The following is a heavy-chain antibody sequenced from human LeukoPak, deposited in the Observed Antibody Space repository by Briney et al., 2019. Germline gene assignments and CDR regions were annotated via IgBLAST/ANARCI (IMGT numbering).Heavy chain of an antibody. V-gene: IGHV3-53*01. CDR1: GFTVSNYY. CDR2: LYTDGST. J-gene: IGHJ4*02. Sequence: GGSLRLSCAASGFTVSNYYMTWVRQAPGRGLEWVSLLYTDGSTYYADSVKGRFTISRDNSKNMVFLQMNSLRAADTAVYFCAGGSQRINSWFGLDSWGQGTLVSVSS. D-gene: IGHD3-16*01. CDR3: AGGSQRINSWFGLDS.